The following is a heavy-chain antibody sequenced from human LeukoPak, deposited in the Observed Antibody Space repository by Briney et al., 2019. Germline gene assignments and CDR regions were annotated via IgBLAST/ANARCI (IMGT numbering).Heavy chain of an antibody. J-gene: IGHJ4*02. V-gene: IGHV7-4-1*02. D-gene: IGHD6-13*01. CDR2: INTNTGNP. Sequence: RASVKVSCKASGYTFTNYPMNWVRQGPGQGLQWMGWINTNTGNPTYAQGFTGRFVFSLDTSVSTAYLLISSLKAEDTAMYYCARHQTGSWYLRSDFDYWGQGTLVTVSS. CDR3: ARHQTGSWYLRSDFDY. CDR1: GYTFTNYP.